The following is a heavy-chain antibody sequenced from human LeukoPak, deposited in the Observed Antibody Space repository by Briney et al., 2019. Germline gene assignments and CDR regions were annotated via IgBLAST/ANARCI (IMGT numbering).Heavy chain of an antibody. CDR1: GFTFSSYA. CDR2: ISGSGDST. J-gene: IGHJ6*04. V-gene: IGHV3-23*01. D-gene: IGHD6-19*01. Sequence: GGSLRLSCVASGFTFSSYAMNWVRQAPGKGLEWVSDISGSGDSTYYADSVKGRFTISRDNSKNTLYLQMKSLRAEETAVYYCAKDLGRGWVVGYNGIDVWGKGTMVTVSS. CDR3: AKDLGRGWVVGYNGIDV.